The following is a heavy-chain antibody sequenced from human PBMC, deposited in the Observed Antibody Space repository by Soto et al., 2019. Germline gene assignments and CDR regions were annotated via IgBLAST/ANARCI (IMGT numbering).Heavy chain of an antibody. D-gene: IGHD1-1*01. Sequence: EVQLVESGGGLVKPGGSLRLSCAASGFTFSNDWMSWVRQVPGKGLEWVGRIKSKGDGGTRDYAAPVKGRFTISRDDAENTLYLQMNSLKTEYTAVYYCTTDRVHFYDFDYWGQGTLVTVSS. CDR3: TTDRVHFYDFDY. J-gene: IGHJ4*02. CDR2: IKSKGDGGTR. V-gene: IGHV3-15*01. CDR1: GFTFSNDW.